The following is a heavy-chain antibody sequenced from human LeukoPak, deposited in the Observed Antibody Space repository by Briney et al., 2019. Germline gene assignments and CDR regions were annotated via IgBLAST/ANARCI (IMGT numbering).Heavy chain of an antibody. V-gene: IGHV3-7*01. CDR3: ATSLTVKDY. CDR1: GFTFSSYA. CDR2: IKEDGSDK. J-gene: IGHJ4*02. D-gene: IGHD4-17*01. Sequence: GGSLRLSCAASGFTFSSYAMNWVRQAPGKGLEWVANIKEDGSDKNYVDSVKGRFTISRDNAKNSLYLQMNSLRAEDTAVYYCATSLTVKDYWGQGALVTVSS.